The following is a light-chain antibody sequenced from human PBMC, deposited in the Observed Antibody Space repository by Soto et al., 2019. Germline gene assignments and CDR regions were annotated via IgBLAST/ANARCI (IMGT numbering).Light chain of an antibody. CDR1: QSISTW. V-gene: IGKV1-5*03. CDR3: QQYNSYRWT. Sequence: DIQMTQSPSTLSASVGDRVTITCRASQSISTWLAWYQEKPGKAPNLLIYKASSLQSGVPSRFSGSGSGTEFTLTISSLQPDDFAPYYCQQYNSYRWTFGQGTKVEI. J-gene: IGKJ1*01. CDR2: KAS.